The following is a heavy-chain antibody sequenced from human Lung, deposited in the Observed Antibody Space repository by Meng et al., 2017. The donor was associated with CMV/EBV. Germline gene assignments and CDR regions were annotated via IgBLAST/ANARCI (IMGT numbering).Heavy chain of an antibody. J-gene: IGHJ4*02. V-gene: IGHV3-74*01. CDR1: GFTFSSYW. Sequence: GEXXKISCAASGFTFSSYWMHWVRQAPGKGLVWVSRINSDGSSTSYADSVKGRFTISRDNAKNTLYLQMNSLRAEDTAVYYCARDSQVGAAPFDYWAQGTXVTGSS. CDR3: ARDSQVGAAPFDY. CDR2: INSDGSST. D-gene: IGHD1-26*01.